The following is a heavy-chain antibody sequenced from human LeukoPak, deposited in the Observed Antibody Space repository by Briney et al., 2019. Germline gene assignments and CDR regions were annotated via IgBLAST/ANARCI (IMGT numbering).Heavy chain of an antibody. D-gene: IGHD3-22*01. V-gene: IGHV4-39*07. CDR1: GGSISSSSYY. CDR2: IYYSGST. J-gene: IGHJ4*02. CDR3: ARVASLLLPRPYDSSGGGRPRLGDLYYFDY. Sequence: SETLSLTCTVSGGSISSSSYYWGWIRQPPGKGLEWIGSIYYSGSTYYNPSLKSRVTISVDTSKNQFSLKLSSVTAADTAVYYCARVASLLLPRPYDSSGGGRPRLGDLYYFDYWGQGTLVTVSS.